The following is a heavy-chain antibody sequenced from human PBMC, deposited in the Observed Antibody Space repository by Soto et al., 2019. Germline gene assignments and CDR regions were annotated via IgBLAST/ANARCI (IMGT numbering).Heavy chain of an antibody. J-gene: IGHJ4*02. V-gene: IGHV1-2*02. CDR1: GYTFSDYY. D-gene: IGHD3-10*01. Sequence: QVQLVQSGGEVKKPGASVKVSCKASGYTFSDYYLHWVRQTPGQVFEWMGWINPYTGEATYAQKFQGRVTLTRDTSMNTAYMDLNSLTSDDTATYFCARDPIGGGAPYYCDYWGQGTLVTVSS. CDR3: ARDPIGGGAPYYCDY. CDR2: INPYTGEA.